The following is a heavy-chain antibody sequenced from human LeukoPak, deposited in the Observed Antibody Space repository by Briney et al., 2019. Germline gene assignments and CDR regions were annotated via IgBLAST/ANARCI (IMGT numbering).Heavy chain of an antibody. D-gene: IGHD2-2*01. CDR2: IYYSGST. J-gene: IGHJ6*02. Sequence: SQTLSLTCTVSGGSISSGGYYWSWIRQHPGKGLEWIGYIYYSGSTYYNPSLKSRVTISVDTSKNQFSLKLGSVTAADTAVYYCARDFPYCSSTSCSGMDVWGQGTTVTVSS. V-gene: IGHV4-31*03. CDR3: ARDFPYCSSTSCSGMDV. CDR1: GGSISSGGYY.